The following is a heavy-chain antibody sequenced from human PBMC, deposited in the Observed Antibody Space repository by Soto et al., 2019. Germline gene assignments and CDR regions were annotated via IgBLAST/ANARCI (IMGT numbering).Heavy chain of an antibody. D-gene: IGHD2-15*01. J-gene: IGHJ3*01. V-gene: IGHV3-30*18. Sequence: QGHLVESGGGVVPPGTSLRLSCAASGFTFSGHGIHWVRQAPGKGLEWVAVISNTGTTKYYADSVKGRLTLSRDNSKNALSLQMSILSSEDTAVYYCAKEGRGSRYAFDVWGQGTMVTVSS. CDR2: ISNTGTTK. CDR1: GFTFSGHG. CDR3: AKEGRGSRYAFDV.